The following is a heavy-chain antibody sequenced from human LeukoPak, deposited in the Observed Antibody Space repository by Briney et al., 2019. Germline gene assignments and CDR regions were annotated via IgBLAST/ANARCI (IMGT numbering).Heavy chain of an antibody. CDR1: GVTFYNYG. D-gene: IGHD6-19*01. Sequence: PGRSLRLSCAASGVTFYNYGMNWVRQAPGKGLEWLSIISWNSGYIAYADSVKGRFTISRDNAKKSLDLQMDRLRAEDTAFYYCAKVRGTYSSGSFFDYWGQGTLVTVSS. CDR3: AKVRGTYSSGSFFDY. J-gene: IGHJ4*02. V-gene: IGHV3-9*01. CDR2: ISWNSGYI.